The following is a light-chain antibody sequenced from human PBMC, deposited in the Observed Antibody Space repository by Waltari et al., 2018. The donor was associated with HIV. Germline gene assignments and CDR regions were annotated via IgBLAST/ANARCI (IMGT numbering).Light chain of an antibody. CDR1: TSNIGTNI. V-gene: IGLV1-44*01. J-gene: IGLJ2*01. Sequence: QSVLTQPPSASGTPGQTVTISCSGNTSNIGTNIVTWYQQFPGAAPTLLIYSNNQRPSGVPARFSGSKSGTSASLAISGLQSEDEADYFCAAWDDTLNGLFGGGTKLTVL. CDR3: AAWDDTLNGL. CDR2: SNN.